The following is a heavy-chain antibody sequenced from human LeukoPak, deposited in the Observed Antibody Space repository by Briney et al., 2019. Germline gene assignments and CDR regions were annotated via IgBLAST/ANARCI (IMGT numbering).Heavy chain of an antibody. CDR1: RFIFRNYA. D-gene: IGHD3-16*01. Sequence: GGSLRLSCAASRFIFRNYAMSWVRQAPGRGLEWLSIISGTADSKYYADSVKGRFTISRDNPRSTLYLEMNILRAEDTAVYYCAKANATIGGAFDTWGQGTMVIVSS. CDR3: AKANATIGGAFDT. V-gene: IGHV3-23*01. J-gene: IGHJ3*02. CDR2: ISGTADSK.